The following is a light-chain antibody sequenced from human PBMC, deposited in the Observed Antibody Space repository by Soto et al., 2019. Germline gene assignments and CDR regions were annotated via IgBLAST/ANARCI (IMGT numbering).Light chain of an antibody. CDR3: QQYNNWPRT. V-gene: IGKV3-20*01. CDR1: QSISSSL. CDR2: GAS. Sequence: EIVLTQSPDTLSLSPGERATLSCRTSQSISSSLVTWYQQKPGQPPRPLIHGASSRATGIPDRFSGRGSGTEFTLTISRLEPEDFAVYYCQQYNNWPRTFGQGTKVEIK. J-gene: IGKJ1*01.